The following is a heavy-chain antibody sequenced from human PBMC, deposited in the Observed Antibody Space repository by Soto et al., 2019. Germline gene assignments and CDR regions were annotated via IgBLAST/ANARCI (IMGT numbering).Heavy chain of an antibody. CDR3: AYSWIQLWVGFDY. CDR2: INPNSGGT. CDR1: GYTFTGYY. Sequence: ASVKVSCKASGYTFTGYYMHWVRQAPGQGLEWMGWINPNSGGTNYAQKFQGRVAMTRDTSISTAYMGLSRLRSDDTAVYYCAYSWIQLWVGFDYWGQGTLVTVSS. D-gene: IGHD5-18*01. J-gene: IGHJ4*02. V-gene: IGHV1-2*02.